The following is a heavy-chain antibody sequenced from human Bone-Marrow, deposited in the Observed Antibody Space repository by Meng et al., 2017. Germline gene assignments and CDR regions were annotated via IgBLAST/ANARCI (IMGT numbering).Heavy chain of an antibody. CDR2: IYHSGST. CDR1: GGSLRTCNW. CDR3: ARALGYSSGWVFWFDP. D-gene: IGHD6-19*01. J-gene: IGHJ5*02. V-gene: IGHV4-4*02. Sequence: QVSLTEAGPGLVKPSGTLSLRCAFAGGSLRTCNWWSWVRQRPGKGREWIGEIYHSGSTNYNPSLKSRVTISVDTSKNQFSLKLSSVTAADTAVYYCARALGYSSGWVFWFDPWGQGTLVTVSS.